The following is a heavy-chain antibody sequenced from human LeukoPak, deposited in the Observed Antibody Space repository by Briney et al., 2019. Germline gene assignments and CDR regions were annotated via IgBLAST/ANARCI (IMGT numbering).Heavy chain of an antibody. V-gene: IGHV3-23*01. D-gene: IGHD2-21*01. CDR1: GITLSNYG. CDR3: AKKEGDTYFSWYMDV. CDR2: ISDSGGRT. Sequence: GGSLRLSCAVSGITLSNYGMSWVRQAPGKGLEWVAGISDSGGRTNYADSVKGRFTISRDNSKNTLYLQMNSLRAEDTAIYYCAKKEGDTYFSWYMDVWGKGTTVTVSS. J-gene: IGHJ6*03.